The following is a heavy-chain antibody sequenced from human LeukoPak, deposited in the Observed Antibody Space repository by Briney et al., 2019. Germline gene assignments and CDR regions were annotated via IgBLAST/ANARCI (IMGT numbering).Heavy chain of an antibody. D-gene: IGHD6-19*01. V-gene: IGHV4-34*01. CDR2: INHSGST. J-gene: IGHJ4*02. CDR3: ARERWLVRVTFDY. Sequence: SETLSLTCAVYGGSFSGYYWSWIRQPPRKGLEWIGEINHSGSTNYNPSLTSRVTISVDTSKNQFSLKLSSVTAADTAVYYCARERWLVRVTFDYWGQGTLVTVSS. CDR1: GGSFSGYY.